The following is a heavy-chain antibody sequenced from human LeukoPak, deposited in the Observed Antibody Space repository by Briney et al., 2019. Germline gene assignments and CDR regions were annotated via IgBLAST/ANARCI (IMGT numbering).Heavy chain of an antibody. V-gene: IGHV3-30*02. J-gene: IGHJ4*02. CDR3: AKSLTGTRDY. CDR2: IRYDETEK. D-gene: IGHD1-20*01. Sequence: GGSLRLSCAASGFPFGSYGMHWVRQAPGKGLEWVAFIRYDETEKYYADSVKGRFTISRDNSKNTLYLQMNSLRPEDTAVYYCAKSLTGTRDYWGQGTLVTVSS. CDR1: GFPFGSYG.